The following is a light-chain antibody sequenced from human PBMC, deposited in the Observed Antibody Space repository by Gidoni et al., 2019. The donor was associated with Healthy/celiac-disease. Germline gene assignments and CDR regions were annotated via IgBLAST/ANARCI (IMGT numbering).Light chain of an antibody. J-gene: IGKJ5*01. CDR1: QSVSSY. Sequence: EIVLTQSPATLSLSPGERATLSCRASQSVSSYLAWYQQKPGQAPRLLIYDASNRATGIPARFSGSGSGTDFTLTISSLEPEDFAVYYCQQRSNWFFXXXTRLEIK. CDR3: QQRSNWF. V-gene: IGKV3-11*01. CDR2: DAS.